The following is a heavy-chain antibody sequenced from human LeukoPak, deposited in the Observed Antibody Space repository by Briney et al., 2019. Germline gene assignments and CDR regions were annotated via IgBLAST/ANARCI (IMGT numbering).Heavy chain of an antibody. Sequence: SETLSLTCTVSGGSISSSSYFWGWIRQPPGKGLEWIGTIFYSGSTYYSPSLKSRVTISVDTSKNQFSLKLSSVTAADTAVYYCAREDYYGSGTPVWGQGTMVTVSS. CDR1: GGSISSSSYF. CDR2: IFYSGST. V-gene: IGHV4-39*07. J-gene: IGHJ3*01. D-gene: IGHD3-10*01. CDR3: AREDYYGSGTPV.